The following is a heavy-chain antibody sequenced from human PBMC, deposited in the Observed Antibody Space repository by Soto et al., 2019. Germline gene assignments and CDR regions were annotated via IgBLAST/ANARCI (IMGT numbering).Heavy chain of an antibody. CDR3: ARVVYFDRSAYGL. V-gene: IGHV3-21*01. CDR2: ISGDSNYI. CDR1: GFSFSGYN. J-gene: IGHJ3*01. Sequence: GGSLRLSCAASGFSFSGYNMNWVRQAPGKGLEWVSSISGDSNYIYYADSVQGRFTISRDNAKNSVYLQMNSLRAEDTAVYYCARVVYFDRSAYGLWGQGTMVTVS. D-gene: IGHD3-22*01.